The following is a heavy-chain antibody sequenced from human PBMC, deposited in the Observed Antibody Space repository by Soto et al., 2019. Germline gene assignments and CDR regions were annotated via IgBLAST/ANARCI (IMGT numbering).Heavy chain of an antibody. CDR2: IIPILGIA. CDR3: AILDLGATDIHRGY. V-gene: IGHV1-69*02. D-gene: IGHD1-26*01. CDR1: GGTFSSYT. Sequence: QVQLVQSGAEVKKPGSSVKVSCKASGGTFSSYTISWVRQAPGQGLEWMGRIIPILGIANYAQKFQGRVTITADKSTGTADMELSSLRSEDTAVYYWAILDLGATDIHRGYWGPGTLVTVSS. J-gene: IGHJ4*02.